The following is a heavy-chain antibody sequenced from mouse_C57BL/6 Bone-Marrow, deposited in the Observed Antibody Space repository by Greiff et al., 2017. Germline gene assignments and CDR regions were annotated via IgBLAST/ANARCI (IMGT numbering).Heavy chain of an antibody. D-gene: IGHD2-4*01. Sequence: EVQLQQSGPELVKPGASVKISCKASGYTFTDYYMNWVKQSHGKSLEWIGDINPNNGGTSYNQKFKGKATLTVDKSSSTAYMELRSLTSEDSAVYYGARTGIYYDYDRYFDVWGTGTTVSV. CDR2: INPNNGGT. CDR3: ARTGIYYDYDRYFDV. CDR1: GYTFTDYY. V-gene: IGHV1-26*01. J-gene: IGHJ1*03.